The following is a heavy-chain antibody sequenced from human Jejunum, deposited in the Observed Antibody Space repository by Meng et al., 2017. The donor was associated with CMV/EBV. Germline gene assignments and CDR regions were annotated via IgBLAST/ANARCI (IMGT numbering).Heavy chain of an antibody. CDR2: IYHSGST. V-gene: IGHV4-34*01. CDR1: GSFCGSY. D-gene: IGHD3-16*01. J-gene: IGHJ5*02. Sequence: GSFCGSYWPWIRQPSGKGLEWIGEIYHSGSTNYNPSLKSRVTISIDTSKNQFSLKLTSVTAADTAVYFCARGRGSSSVLRGRLDPWGPGTLVTVSS. CDR3: ARGRGSSSVLRGRLDP.